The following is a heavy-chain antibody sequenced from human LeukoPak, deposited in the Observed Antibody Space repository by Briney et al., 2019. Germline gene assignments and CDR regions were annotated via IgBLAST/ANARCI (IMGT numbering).Heavy chain of an antibody. CDR2: IGIDSGNT. J-gene: IGHJ4*02. V-gene: IGHV3-48*01. Sequence: GGSLRLSCGASGFAFRDYSVIGVRQAPGKGLEWISYIGIDSGNTKYADSVKGRFTISGDKAKNSLYLQMNSLRVEDTAVYYCARDYKYAFDNWGQGTLVTVSS. CDR3: ARDYKYAFDN. D-gene: IGHD5-24*01. CDR1: GFAFRDYS.